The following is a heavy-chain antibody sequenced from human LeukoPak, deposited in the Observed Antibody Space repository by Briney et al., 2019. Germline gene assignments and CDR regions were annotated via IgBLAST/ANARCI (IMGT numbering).Heavy chain of an antibody. J-gene: IGHJ4*02. D-gene: IGHD3-3*01. CDR1: GHSISSGYY. CDR2: IYHSGST. Sequence: SETLSLTCAVFGHSISSGYYWGWIRQPPGKGLEWIGNIYHSGSTYYNPSLKSRVTISVDTSKNQFSLKLSSVTAADTAVYYCARHGFWSGYNYVLDYWGQGTLVTVSP. CDR3: ARHGFWSGYNYVLDY. V-gene: IGHV4-38-2*01.